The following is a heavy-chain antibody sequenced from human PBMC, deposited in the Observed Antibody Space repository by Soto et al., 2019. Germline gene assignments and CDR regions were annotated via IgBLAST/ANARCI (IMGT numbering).Heavy chain of an antibody. CDR2: INPLSGIS. V-gene: IGHV1-69*09. CDR1: GGTFVRHV. CDR3: APPACAATWCSPSHNLDH. Sequence: QVQLVQSGAEVKKPESSVKVSCKTSGGTFVRHVISWVRQAPGQGPEWMGKINPLSGISNYAQKFQNRVTFTADTDSSTAYMELSSLRSDDTAVDYCAPPACAATWCSPSHNLDHWGQGTLVTGSS. J-gene: IGHJ4*02. D-gene: IGHD2-8*02.